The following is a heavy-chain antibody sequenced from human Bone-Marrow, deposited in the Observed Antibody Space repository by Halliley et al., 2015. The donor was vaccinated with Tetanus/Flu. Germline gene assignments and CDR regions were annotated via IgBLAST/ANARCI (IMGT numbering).Heavy chain of an antibody. V-gene: IGHV1-69*04. CDR2: IIPIVGIP. J-gene: IGHJ6*02. Sequence: IIPIVGIPNYAQKFQGRVTITADNSTNTAYMELSGLRPEDTAVYYCARGGTVTSFYHYFYGMGVWGQGTTVTVSS. CDR3: ARGGTVTSFYHYFYGMGV. D-gene: IGHD4-17*01.